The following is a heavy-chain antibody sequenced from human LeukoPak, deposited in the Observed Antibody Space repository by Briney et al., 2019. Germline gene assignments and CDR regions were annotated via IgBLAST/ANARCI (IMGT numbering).Heavy chain of an antibody. J-gene: IGHJ4*02. Sequence: GGSLRLSCAASGFTFGSHAMSWVRQAPGKGLEWASAINDRGARAYYADSVKGRFAISRDNSENTLYLQMNSLRAEDTAIYYCTTNPYFDYWGQGTLVTFAS. V-gene: IGHV3-23*01. CDR1: GFTFGSHA. CDR3: TTNPYFDY. CDR2: INDRGARA. D-gene: IGHD1-14*01.